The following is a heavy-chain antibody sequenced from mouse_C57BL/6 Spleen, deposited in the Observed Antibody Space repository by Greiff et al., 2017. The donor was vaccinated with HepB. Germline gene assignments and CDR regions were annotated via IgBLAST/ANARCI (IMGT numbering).Heavy chain of an antibody. CDR1: GYTFTSYT. J-gene: IGHJ4*01. Sequence: QVQLQQSGAELARPGASVKMSCKASGYTFTSYTMHWVKQRPGQGLEWIGYTNPSSGYTKYNQKFKDKATLTADKSSSTAYMQLSSLTSEDSAVYYCARSDYDVGAMDYWGQGTSVTVSS. CDR3: ARSDYDVGAMDY. D-gene: IGHD2-4*01. V-gene: IGHV1-4*01. CDR2: TNPSSGYT.